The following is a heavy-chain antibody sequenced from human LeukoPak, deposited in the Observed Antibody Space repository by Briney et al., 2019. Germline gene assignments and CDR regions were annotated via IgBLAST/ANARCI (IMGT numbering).Heavy chain of an antibody. V-gene: IGHV3-53*01. CDR2: IYSGDST. CDR3: ARDHSDQYFDY. CDR1: GFTVSSNY. J-gene: IGHJ4*02. Sequence: GESLRLSCAASGFTVSSNYMGWVRQAPGKGLEWVSIIYSGDSTYYADSVKGRFTISRDNSKNTLYLQMSSLRAEDTAIYYCARDHSDQYFDYWGQGTLVTVSS.